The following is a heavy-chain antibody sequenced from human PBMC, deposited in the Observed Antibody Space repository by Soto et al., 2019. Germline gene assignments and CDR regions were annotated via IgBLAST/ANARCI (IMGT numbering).Heavy chain of an antibody. J-gene: IGHJ4*02. CDR1: GFTCTRYS. Sequence: GPLRLSCAASGFTCTRYSMNWVRQAPGKGLEWVSSISSTTNYIYYGDSMKGRFTISRDNAKNSLYLEMNSLRAEDTAVYYCARESEDLTSNFDYWGQGTLVTVSS. CDR2: ISSTTNYI. V-gene: IGHV3-21*06. CDR3: ARESEDLTSNFDY.